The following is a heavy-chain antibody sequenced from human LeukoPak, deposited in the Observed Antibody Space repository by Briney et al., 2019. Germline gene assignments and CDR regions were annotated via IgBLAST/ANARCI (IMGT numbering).Heavy chain of an antibody. CDR2: IYSGGST. D-gene: IGHD5-18*01. V-gene: IGHV3-53*01. J-gene: IGHJ4*02. Sequence: GGSLRLSCAASGFTVSSNYMSWVRQAPGKGLEWVSVIYSGGSTYYADSVKGRFTISRDNSKNTLYLQMNSLRAEDTAVYYCAKSLGPVDTAIGYWGQGTLVTVSS. CDR3: AKSLGPVDTAIGY. CDR1: GFTVSSNY.